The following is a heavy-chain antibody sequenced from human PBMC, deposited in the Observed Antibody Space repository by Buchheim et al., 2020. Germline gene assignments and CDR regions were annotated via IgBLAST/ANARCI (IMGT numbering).Heavy chain of an antibody. CDR3: SGFPASGGYDY. D-gene: IGHD6-19*01. Sequence: EVQLMESGGGLVKPGGSLRLSCAASGFTFSSYSMNWVRQAPGKGLEWVASISSSSSYKYYVDSVKGRFTISRDNAKNSLYLQMNSLRAEDTAVYYCSGFPASGGYDYWGQGTL. V-gene: IGHV3-21*01. CDR1: GFTFSSYS. J-gene: IGHJ4*02. CDR2: ISSSSSYK.